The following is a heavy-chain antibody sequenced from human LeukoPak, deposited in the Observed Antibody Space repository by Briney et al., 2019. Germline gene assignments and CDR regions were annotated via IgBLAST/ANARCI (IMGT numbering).Heavy chain of an antibody. CDR1: GFTFSSYG. J-gene: IGHJ4*02. D-gene: IGHD2-15*01. CDR3: AKGYCSGGSCCLDY. CDR2: ISWNSGSI. Sequence: GGSLRLSCAASGFTFSSYGMHWVRQAPGKGLEWVSGISWNSGSIGYADSVKGRFTISRDNAKNSLYLQMNSLRAEDMALYYCAKGYCSGGSCCLDYWGQGTLVTVSS. V-gene: IGHV3-9*03.